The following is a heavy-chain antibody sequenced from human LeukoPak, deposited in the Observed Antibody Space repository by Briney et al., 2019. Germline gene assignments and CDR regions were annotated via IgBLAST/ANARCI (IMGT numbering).Heavy chain of an antibody. CDR2: ISGYNGNT. CDR3: ARDYYGSPPLDY. Sequence: ASVKVSCKASGYTFSSYGIAWVRQAPGQGLEWMGWISGYNGNTNYAQKLQGRVSMTTDTSTSTAYMELRSLRSDDTAMYYCARDYYGSPPLDYWGQGTLVTVSS. CDR1: GYTFSSYG. J-gene: IGHJ4*02. V-gene: IGHV1-18*01. D-gene: IGHD3-10*01.